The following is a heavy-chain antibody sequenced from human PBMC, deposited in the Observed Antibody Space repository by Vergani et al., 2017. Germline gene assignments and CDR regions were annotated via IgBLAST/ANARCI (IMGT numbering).Heavy chain of an antibody. J-gene: IGHJ5*02. CDR2: IKQDGSEK. V-gene: IGHV3-7*03. CDR1: GFTFSDYY. D-gene: IGHD3-22*01. Sequence: VQLVESGGGLVKPGGSLRLSCAASGFTFSDYYMSWVRQAPGKGLEWVANIKQDGSEKYYVDSVKGRFTISRDNAKNSLYLQMNSLRAEDTAVYYCARDQDYYDTAYWFDPWGQGTLVTVSS. CDR3: ARDQDYYDTAYWFDP.